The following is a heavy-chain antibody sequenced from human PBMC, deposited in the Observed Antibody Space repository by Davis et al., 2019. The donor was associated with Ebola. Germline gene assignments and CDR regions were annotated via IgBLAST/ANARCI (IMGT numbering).Heavy chain of an antibody. CDR1: GFTFSSYA. CDR3: AKDRGSDYYYYYMDV. D-gene: IGHD5-12*01. CDR2: ISYDGSNK. J-gene: IGHJ6*03. V-gene: IGHV3-30*18. Sequence: PGGSLRLSCAASGFTFSSYAMSWVRQAPGKGLEWVAVISYDGSNKYYADSVKGRFTISRDNSKNTLYLQMNSLRAEDTAVYYCAKDRGSDYYYYYMDVWGKGTTVTVSS.